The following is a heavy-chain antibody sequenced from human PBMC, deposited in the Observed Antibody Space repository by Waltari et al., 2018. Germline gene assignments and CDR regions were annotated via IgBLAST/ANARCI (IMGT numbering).Heavy chain of an antibody. V-gene: IGHV3-7*01. Sequence: EVQLVESGGALVPPGGSLRLPCAASGFSFLTYWVNGVRQAPGKGLEWVANIKKDGSERYYVDSVKGRFTISRDNAKNLLNLQMDSLRAEDTAVYYCAREPTFRANWYFDLWGRGTLVTVSS. CDR1: GFSFLTYW. D-gene: IGHD2-21*01. J-gene: IGHJ2*01. CDR2: IKKDGSER. CDR3: AREPTFRANWYFDL.